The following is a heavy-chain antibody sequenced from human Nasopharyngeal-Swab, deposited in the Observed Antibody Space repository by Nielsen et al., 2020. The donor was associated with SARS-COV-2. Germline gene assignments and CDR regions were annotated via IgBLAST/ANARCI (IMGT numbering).Heavy chain of an antibody. J-gene: IGHJ3*02. CDR2: INPNSGGT. CDR1: GYTFTGYY. V-gene: IGHV1-2*02. D-gene: IGHD4-17*01. Sequence: ASVKVSCKASGYTFTGYYMHWVRQPPGQGLEWMGWINPNSGGTNYAQKFQGRVTMTRDTSISTAYMELSRLRSDDTAVYYCARDTTVSSNAFDIWGQGTMVTVSS. CDR3: ARDTTVSSNAFDI.